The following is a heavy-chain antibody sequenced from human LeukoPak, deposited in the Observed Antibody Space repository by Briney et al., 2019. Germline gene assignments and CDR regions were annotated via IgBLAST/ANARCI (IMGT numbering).Heavy chain of an antibody. CDR3: ARGPRCCSGGSCHTNWFDP. CDR1: GGSFSGYY. Sequence: SETLSLTCAVYGGSFSGYYWSWIRQPPGKGLEWIGEINHSGSTNYNPSLKSRVTISVDTSKNQFSLKLSSVTAADTAMYYCARGPRCCSGGSCHTNWFDPWGQGTLVTVSS. CDR2: INHSGST. D-gene: IGHD2-15*01. J-gene: IGHJ5*02. V-gene: IGHV4-34*01.